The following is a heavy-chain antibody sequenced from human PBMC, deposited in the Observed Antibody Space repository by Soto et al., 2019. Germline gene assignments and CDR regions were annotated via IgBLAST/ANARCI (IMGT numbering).Heavy chain of an antibody. Sequence: PSETLSLTCTVSGGSVSSGSYYWSWIRQPPGKGLEWIGYTYYSGSTNYNPSLKSRVTISVDTSKNQFSLKLSSVTAADTAVYYCARDRDDYGMDVWGQGTTVTVS. J-gene: IGHJ6*02. D-gene: IGHD3-10*01. CDR1: GGSVSSGSYY. CDR2: TYYSGST. CDR3: ARDRDDYGMDV. V-gene: IGHV4-61*01.